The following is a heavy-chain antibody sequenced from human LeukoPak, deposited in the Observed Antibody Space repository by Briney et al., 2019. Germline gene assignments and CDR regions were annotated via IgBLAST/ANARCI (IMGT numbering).Heavy chain of an antibody. V-gene: IGHV1-18*01. CDR2: ISAYNGNT. CDR1: GYTFTSYG. CDR3: QRITIFGVVMDFDY. J-gene: IGHJ4*02. D-gene: IGHD3-3*01. Sequence: ASVKVSCKASGYTFTSYGISWARQAPGQGLEWMGWISAYNGNTNYAQKLQGRVTMTTDTSTNTASLEVKSLRSDDTAVYYCQRITIFGVVMDFDYWGQGTLVTVSS.